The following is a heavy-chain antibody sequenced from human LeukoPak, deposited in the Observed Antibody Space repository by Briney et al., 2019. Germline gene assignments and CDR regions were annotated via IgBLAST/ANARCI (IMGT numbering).Heavy chain of an antibody. CDR3: TIIPNVILFTHYFEY. CDR1: GGVFTTYA. J-gene: IGHJ4*02. D-gene: IGHD2-21*01. Sequence: SVKVSCKASGGVFTTYAISWVRQAPGQGLEWMGSIIPFLGTTNYAQKFQGRVTITADEPTRTAYMELTYVRSDDTAVYYCTIIPNVILFTHYFEYWGQGTLVTVSS. CDR2: IIPFLGTT. V-gene: IGHV1-69*11.